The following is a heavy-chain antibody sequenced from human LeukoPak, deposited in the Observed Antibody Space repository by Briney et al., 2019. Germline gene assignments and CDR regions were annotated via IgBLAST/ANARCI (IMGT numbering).Heavy chain of an antibody. J-gene: IGHJ4*02. CDR2: ISYDGSNK. CDR1: GFTFSSYA. D-gene: IGHD1-26*01. Sequence: PGGSLRLSCAASGFTFSSYAMHWVRQAPGKGLEWVAVISYDGSNKYYADSVKCRFTISRENSKNTLYLQMNSLRAEDTAVYYCASTGTNSGSYGGDYWGQGTLVTVSS. CDR3: ASTGTNSGSYGGDY. V-gene: IGHV3-30-3*01.